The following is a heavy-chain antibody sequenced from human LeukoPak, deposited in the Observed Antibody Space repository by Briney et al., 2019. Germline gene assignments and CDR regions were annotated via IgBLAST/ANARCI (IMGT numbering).Heavy chain of an antibody. CDR1: GFTVSSNY. CDR3: VRGDYGDYTLFDY. J-gene: IGHJ4*02. V-gene: IGHV3-53*01. Sequence: PGGSLRLSCAASGFTVSSNYMSWVRQAPGKGLEWVSVIYSGGSTYYADSVKGRFTISRDNSENTLYPQMNSLRAEDTAVYYCVRGDYGDYTLFDYWGQGTLVTVSS. D-gene: IGHD4-17*01. CDR2: IYSGGST.